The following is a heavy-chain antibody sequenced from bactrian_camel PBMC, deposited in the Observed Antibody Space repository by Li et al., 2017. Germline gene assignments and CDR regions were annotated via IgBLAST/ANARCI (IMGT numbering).Heavy chain of an antibody. CDR1: GNGDGSGYWC. CDR2: IYTGGGTV. Sequence: HVQLVESGGGSVRTGGSLTLSCAVSGNGDGSGYWCTGWFRQAPGQEREGVALIYTGGGTVTYADSVKGRFTISQGNSKNSLYLQMNSLKPEDTAMYYCATSRGAASFNAMTYAYWGQGTQVTVS. CDR3: ATSRGAASFNAMTYAY. D-gene: IGHD4*01. J-gene: IGHJ4*01. V-gene: IGHV3S54*01.